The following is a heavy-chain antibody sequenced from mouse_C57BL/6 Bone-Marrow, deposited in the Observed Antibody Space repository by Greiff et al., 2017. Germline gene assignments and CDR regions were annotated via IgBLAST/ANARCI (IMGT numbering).Heavy chain of an antibody. V-gene: IGHV1-69*01. CDR2: IDPSDSYT. CDR1: GYTFTSYW. Sequence: QVQLQQPGAELVMPGASVKLSCKASGYTFTSYWMHWVKQRPGKGLEWIGEIDPSDSYTNYNQKFKGKSTLTVDKSSSTAYMQLSSLTSEDSAVEYCARELRPHYFDYWGQGTTLTVSA. CDR3: ARELRPHYFDY. D-gene: IGHD3-2*02. J-gene: IGHJ2*01.